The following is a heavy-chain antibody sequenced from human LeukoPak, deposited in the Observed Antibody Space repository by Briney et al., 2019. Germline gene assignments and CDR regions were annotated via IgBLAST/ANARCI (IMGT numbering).Heavy chain of an antibody. V-gene: IGHV3-20*04. CDR1: GFTFDDYG. Sequence: GGSLRLSCAASGFTFDDYGMSWVRQAPGKGLEWVSGINWNGGSTGYADPVKGRFTISRDNSKNTLYLQMNSLRAEDTAVYYRARDNIVAAGKGFDYWGQGTLVTVSS. CDR3: ARDNIVAAGKGFDY. CDR2: INWNGGST. D-gene: IGHD6-13*01. J-gene: IGHJ4*02.